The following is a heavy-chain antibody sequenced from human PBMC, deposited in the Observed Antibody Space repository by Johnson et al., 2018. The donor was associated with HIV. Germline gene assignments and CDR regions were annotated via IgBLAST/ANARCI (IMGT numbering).Heavy chain of an antibody. CDR2: IRYDGSNK. CDR1: GFTFSSYG. D-gene: IGHD3-22*01. V-gene: IGHV3-30*02. CDR3: ARDRGYYDSSGGDAFDI. Sequence: QMLLVESGGGVVQPGGSLRLSCAASGFTFSSYGLHWVRQAPGKGLAWVAFIRYDGSNKYYADSVNGRLTISRDHSKNTLYLQMNSLRAEDTAVYYCARDRGYYDSSGGDAFDIWGQGTMVTVSS. J-gene: IGHJ3*02.